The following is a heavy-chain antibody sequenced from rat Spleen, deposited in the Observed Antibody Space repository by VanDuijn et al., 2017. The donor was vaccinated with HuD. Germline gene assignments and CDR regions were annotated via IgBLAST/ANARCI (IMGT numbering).Heavy chain of an antibody. J-gene: IGHJ4*01. CDR3: ARSSTTEGIPPYFYVMDA. CDR1: GFSLTSYG. D-gene: IGHD1-11*01. Sequence: QVQLKESGPGLVQPSQTLSLTCTVSGFSLTSYGVTWVRQPPGKGLEWMGGIWGDGSTNSKSTLKSRLSISRDTSKTQVFLKMNSLQTEDTATYYCARSSTTEGIPPYFYVMDAWGQGASVTVSS. CDR2: IWGDGST. V-gene: IGHV2-13*01.